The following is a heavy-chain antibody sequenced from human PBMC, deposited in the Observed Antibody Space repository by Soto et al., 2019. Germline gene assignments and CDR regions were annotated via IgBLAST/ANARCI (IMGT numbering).Heavy chain of an antibody. J-gene: IGHJ6*02. V-gene: IGHV4-61*01. CDR3: AGERFLAGYYYYCMDV. Sequence: SETLSLTCTVSGGSVSSGSYYWSWIRQPPGKGLEWLGYLYYSGSTNYNPSLKRRVTISVDTSKNQFSLNLSSVTAADTAVSYCAGERFLAGYYYYCMDVWGRRTRGTVAS. CDR2: LYYSGST. D-gene: IGHD3-3*01. CDR1: GGSVSSGSYY.